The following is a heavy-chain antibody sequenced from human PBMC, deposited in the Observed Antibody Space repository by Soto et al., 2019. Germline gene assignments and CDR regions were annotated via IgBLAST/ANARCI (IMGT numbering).Heavy chain of an antibody. V-gene: IGHV3-23*01. Sequence: EVRLLESGGGLVRPGGSLRLPCATPDLTFSNNALGWVRQEPGGGRDWVPPMSGSSSTTYYADSGRGRFTISRDRSKNTLYLQMSSLRAEDTALYYCAKNQERELPRVIDFWGQGTLVTVSS. CDR2: MSGSSSTT. J-gene: IGHJ4*02. CDR1: DLTFSNNA. CDR3: AKNQERELPRVIDF. D-gene: IGHD1-7*01.